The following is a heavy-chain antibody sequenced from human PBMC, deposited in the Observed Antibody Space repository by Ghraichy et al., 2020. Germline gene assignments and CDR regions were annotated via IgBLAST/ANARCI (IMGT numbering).Heavy chain of an antibody. D-gene: IGHD4-23*01. CDR3: AKGGYSLYYFDY. J-gene: IGHJ4*02. CDR1: GFTFSSYA. Sequence: GESLNISCAASGFTFSSYAINWVRQAPGKGLEWVSGISGSGGTTYYADSLKGRFTISRDNSKNTLYLQMNSLRADDTAVFYCAKGGYSLYYFDYWGQGTLVTVSS. CDR2: ISGSGGTT. V-gene: IGHV3-23*01.